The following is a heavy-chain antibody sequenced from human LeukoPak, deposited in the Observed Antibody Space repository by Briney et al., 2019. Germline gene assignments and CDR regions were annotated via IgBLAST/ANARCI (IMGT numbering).Heavy chain of an antibody. CDR2: IYYSGST. CDR3: ARGLGYFGSGSSYYFDF. CDR1: GGSISSSSYY. V-gene: IGHV4-39*07. Sequence: SETLSLTCTVSGGSISSSSYYWCWIRQPPGKGLEWIGSIYYSGSTYYNPSLKSRVTISVDTSKNQFSLKLSSVTAADTAVYYCARGLGYFGSGSSYYFDFWGQGSLVNVSS. J-gene: IGHJ4*02. D-gene: IGHD3-10*01.